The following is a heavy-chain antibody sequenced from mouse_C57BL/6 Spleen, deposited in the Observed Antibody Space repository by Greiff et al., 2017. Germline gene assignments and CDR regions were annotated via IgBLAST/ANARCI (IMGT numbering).Heavy chain of an antibody. V-gene: IGHV1-22*01. D-gene: IGHD1-1*01. CDR2: INPNNGGT. J-gene: IGHJ2*01. CDR1: GYTFTDYN. Sequence: EVQLQQSGPELVKPGASVKMSCKASGYTFTDYNMHWVKQSHGKSLEWIGYINPNNGGTSYNQKFKGKATLTVNKSSSTAYMELRSLTSEDSAVXYCARFEDYGSSFDYWGQGTTLTVSS. CDR3: ARFEDYGSSFDY.